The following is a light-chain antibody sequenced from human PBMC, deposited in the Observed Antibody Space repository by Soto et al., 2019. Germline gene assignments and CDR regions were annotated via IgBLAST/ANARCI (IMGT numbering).Light chain of an antibody. CDR1: SSDVGGYNY. CDR3: SSYTSSSTSTV. CDR2: DVS. J-gene: IGLJ1*01. Sequence: QSALTQPASVSGSPGQSITISCTGTSSDVGGYNYVSWYQQHPGKAPKLMIYDVSNRPSGVSNRFSGSKSGNTASLTISGLQAEDEADYYSSSYTSSSTSTVFGTGTKVTVL. V-gene: IGLV2-14*01.